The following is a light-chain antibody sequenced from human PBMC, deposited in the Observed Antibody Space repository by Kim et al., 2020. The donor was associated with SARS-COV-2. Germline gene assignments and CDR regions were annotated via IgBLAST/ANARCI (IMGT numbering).Light chain of an antibody. CDR3: QSYDSNNQMV. J-gene: IGLJ3*02. V-gene: IGLV6-57*01. CDR1: RGGIASNF. CDR2: DND. Sequence: KPITMSCTRSRGGIASNFVQWYQQRPGSSPTTVIFDNDRRPSGVPDRFFAYIDTSANSAYLTISGLKTEDEADYYCQSYDSNNQMVFGGGTKLTV.